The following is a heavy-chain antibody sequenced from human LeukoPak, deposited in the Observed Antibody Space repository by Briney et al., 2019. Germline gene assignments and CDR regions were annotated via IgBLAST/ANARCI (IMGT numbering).Heavy chain of an antibody. CDR2: IKPDGGVK. CDR3: VRGGTYWTVS. Sequence: GGSLSLSCAASGFVFSASYMSWVRKAPGKGLEWVATIKPDGGVKYYVDSVSGRFTISRDNTNDSLFLQMKSLRVDDTAVYYCVRGGTYWTVSWGQGTLVNVS. J-gene: IGHJ5*01. V-gene: IGHV3-7*01. CDR1: GFVFSASY.